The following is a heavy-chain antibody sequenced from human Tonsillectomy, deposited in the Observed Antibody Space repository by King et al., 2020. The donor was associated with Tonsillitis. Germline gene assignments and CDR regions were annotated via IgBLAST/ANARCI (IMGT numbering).Heavy chain of an antibody. CDR3: AKGWHYVCSGGSCYPRVYYYGMDV. J-gene: IGHJ6*02. Sequence: VQLVESGGGVVQPGRSLRLSCAASGFTFSSYGMHWVRQAPGKGLEWVAVISYDGSNKYYADSVKGRFTISRDNSKNTLYLQMNSLRAEDTAVYYCAKGWHYVCSGGSCYPRVYYYGMDVWGQGTTVTVSS. CDR1: GFTFSSYG. CDR2: ISYDGSNK. V-gene: IGHV3-30*18. D-gene: IGHD2-15*01.